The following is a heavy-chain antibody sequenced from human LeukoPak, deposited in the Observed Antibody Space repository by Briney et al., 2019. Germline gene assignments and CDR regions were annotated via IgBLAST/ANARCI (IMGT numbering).Heavy chain of an antibody. CDR2: INPEDSDT. CDR3: AREQQLVLFDY. Sequence: GESLKISCQGSGYSFTNYWIGWVRQMPGRGLEWMGLINPEDSDTRYTLSFQGQVTLSADKSIRAAYLQWGSLKASDTAMYYCAREQQLVLFDYWGQGALVTVSS. J-gene: IGHJ4*02. D-gene: IGHD1-1*01. CDR1: GYSFTNYW. V-gene: IGHV5-51*01.